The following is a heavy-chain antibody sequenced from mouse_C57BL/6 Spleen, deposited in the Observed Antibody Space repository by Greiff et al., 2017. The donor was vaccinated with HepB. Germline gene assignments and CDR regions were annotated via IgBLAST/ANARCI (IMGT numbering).Heavy chain of an antibody. CDR2: IYPRDGST. CDR3: ARLGYYGSSSSFAY. CDR1: GYTFTSYD. Sequence: QVQLKESGPELVKPGASVKLSCKASGYTFTSYDINWVKQRPGQGLEWIGWIYPRDGSTKYNEKFKGKATLTVDTSSSTAYMELHSLTSEDSAVYFCARLGYYGSSSSFAYWGQGTLVTVSA. V-gene: IGHV1-85*01. J-gene: IGHJ3*01. D-gene: IGHD1-1*01.